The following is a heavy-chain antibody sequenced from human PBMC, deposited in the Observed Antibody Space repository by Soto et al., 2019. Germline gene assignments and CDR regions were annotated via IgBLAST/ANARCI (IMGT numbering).Heavy chain of an antibody. V-gene: IGHV1-69*06. CDR3: ARSRGGYSYGSVWYKWFDP. CDR2: IIPIFGTA. D-gene: IGHD5-18*01. CDR1: GGTFSSYA. Sequence: GASVKVSCKASGGTFSSYAISWVRQAPGQGLEWMGGIIPIFGTANYAQKFQGRVTVTADKSTSTAYMELSSLRSEDTAVYYCARSRGGYSYGSVWYKWFDPWGQGTLVTVS. J-gene: IGHJ5*02.